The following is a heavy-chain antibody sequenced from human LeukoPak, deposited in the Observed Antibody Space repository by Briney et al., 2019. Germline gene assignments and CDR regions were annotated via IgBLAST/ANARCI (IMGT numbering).Heavy chain of an antibody. CDR3: AREGPYSDSSRSRFDY. CDR1: GYTFTNYY. CDR2: INPSGGST. D-gene: IGHD6-6*01. Sequence: ASVTVSCRASGYTFTNYYIHWVRHAPGQGLELTGIINPSGGSTSYAQKFQGRVTMTRDTSTSTVYMELSSLRSEDTAVYYCAREGPYSDSSRSRFDYWGQGTLVTVSS. J-gene: IGHJ4*02. V-gene: IGHV1-46*01.